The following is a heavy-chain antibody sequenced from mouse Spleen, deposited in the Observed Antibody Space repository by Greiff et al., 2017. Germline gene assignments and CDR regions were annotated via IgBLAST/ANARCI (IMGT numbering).Heavy chain of an antibody. J-gene: IGHJ2*01. V-gene: IGHV1-19*01. CDR1: GYTFTDYY. D-gene: IGHD2-10*02. CDR3: ARSRVWDYFDY. CDR2: INPYNGGT. Sequence: EVQLQQSGPVLVKPGASVKMSCKASGYTFTDYYMNWVKQSHGKSLEWIGVINPYNGGTSYNQKFKGKATLTVDKSSSTAYMELNSLTSEDSAVYYCARSRVWDYFDYWGQGTTLTVSS.